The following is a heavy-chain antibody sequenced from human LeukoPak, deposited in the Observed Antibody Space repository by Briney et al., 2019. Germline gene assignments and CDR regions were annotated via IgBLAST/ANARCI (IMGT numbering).Heavy chain of an antibody. CDR3: ARTRRVGGSYYVFDY. V-gene: IGHV4-31*03. D-gene: IGHD1-26*01. J-gene: IGHJ4*02. CDR1: GGSISSGGYY. CDR2: IYYSGST. Sequence: SETLSLTCTVSGGSISSGGYYWSWIRQHPGKGLEWIGYIYYSGSTYYNPSLKSRVTISVDTSKNQFSLKLSSVTAADTAVYYCARTRRVGGSYYVFDYWGQGTLVTVSS.